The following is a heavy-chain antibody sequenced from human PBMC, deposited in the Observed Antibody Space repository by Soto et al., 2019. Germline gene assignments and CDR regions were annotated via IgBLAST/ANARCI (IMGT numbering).Heavy chain of an antibody. Sequence: PSETLSLTCNVSGGSISSYYWSWIRQPPGKGLEWIGYVFYSGSINYNPSLKSRVTISVDTSKNQFSLKLSSVTAADTAVYYCARESPGAVVGYYYYHMDVWGQGTTVTVSS. V-gene: IGHV4-59*01. CDR1: GGSISSYY. CDR2: VFYSGSI. D-gene: IGHD2-15*01. J-gene: IGHJ6*02. CDR3: ARESPGAVVGYYYYHMDV.